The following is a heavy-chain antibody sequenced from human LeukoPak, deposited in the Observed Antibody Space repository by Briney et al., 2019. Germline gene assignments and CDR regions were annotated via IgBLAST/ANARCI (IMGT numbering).Heavy chain of an antibody. D-gene: IGHD5-18*01. V-gene: IGHV4-34*01. J-gene: IGHJ6*03. CDR2: INHTGST. CDR1: GGSFSGYY. Sequence: SETLSLTCAVYGGSFSGYYWSWIRQPPGKGLEWVGEINHTGSTNYKPSVKSRVTISGDTSKNQFSLKLSSVTAADTAVYFCGRVGYSYVINDWSRPGLGAYPTKYYYHMDVWGKGTTVTVSS. CDR3: GRVGYSYVINDWSRPGLGAYPTKYYYHMDV.